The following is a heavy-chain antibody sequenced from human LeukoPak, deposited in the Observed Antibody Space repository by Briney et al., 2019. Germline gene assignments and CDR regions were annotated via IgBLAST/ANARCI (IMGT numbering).Heavy chain of an antibody. V-gene: IGHV3-48*02. CDR1: GFTFSSYN. D-gene: IGHD3-22*01. J-gene: IGHJ3*02. CDR2: ISSSSSTI. Sequence: GGSLKLSCAASGFTFSSYNMNWVRQAPGKGLEWVSYISSSSSTIYYADSVKGRFTISRDKAKNSMYLQMNSLRDEDTAVYYCARSECSGYYVIGAFDIWGQGTMVTVSS. CDR3: ARSECSGYYVIGAFDI.